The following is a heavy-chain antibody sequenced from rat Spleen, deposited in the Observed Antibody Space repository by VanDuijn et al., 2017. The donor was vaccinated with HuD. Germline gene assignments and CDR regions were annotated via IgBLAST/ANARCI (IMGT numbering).Heavy chain of an antibody. CDR1: GFTFNNYY. J-gene: IGHJ2*01. V-gene: IGHV5-25*01. CDR2: ISTGGGNT. CDR3: ARLPFYYDGSYYYYFDY. D-gene: IGHD1-12*02. Sequence: EVQLVESVGALVQPGRSMKLSCAASGFTFNNYYMAWVRQAPTKGLEWVASISTGGGNTYYRDSVKGRFTISRDNAKSTLYLQMDSLRSEDTATYYCARLPFYYDGSYYYYFDYWGQGVMVTVSS.